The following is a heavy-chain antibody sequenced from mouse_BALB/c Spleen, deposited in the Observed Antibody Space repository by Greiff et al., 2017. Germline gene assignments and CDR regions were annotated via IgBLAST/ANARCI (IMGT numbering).Heavy chain of an antibody. J-gene: IGHJ4*01. Sequence: EVHLVESGGGLVQPGGSRKLSCAASGFTFSSFGMHWVRQAPEKGLEWVAYISSGSSTIYYADTVKGRFTISRDNPKNTLFLQMNSLRSEDTAMYYCARERSAMDYWGQGTSVTVSS. CDR2: ISSGSSTI. CDR3: ARERSAMDY. V-gene: IGHV5-17*02. CDR1: GFTFSSFG.